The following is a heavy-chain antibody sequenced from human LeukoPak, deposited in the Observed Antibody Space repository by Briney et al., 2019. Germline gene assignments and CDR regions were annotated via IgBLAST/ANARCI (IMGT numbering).Heavy chain of an antibody. CDR3: ARGGFSYYDSSGYLNFDY. V-gene: IGHV4-39*07. Sequence: KPSETLSLTCTVSGGSISSSSYYWGWIRQPPGKGLEWIGSIYYSGSTYYNPSLKSRVTISVDTSKNQFSLKLSSVTAADTAVYYCARGGFSYYDSSGYLNFDYWGQGTLVTVSS. J-gene: IGHJ4*02. D-gene: IGHD3-22*01. CDR2: IYYSGST. CDR1: GGSISSSSYY.